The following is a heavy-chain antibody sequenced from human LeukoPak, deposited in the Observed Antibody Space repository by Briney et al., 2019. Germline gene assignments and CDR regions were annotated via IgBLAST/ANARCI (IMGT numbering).Heavy chain of an antibody. CDR1: GFTFSSYG. V-gene: IGHV3-30*18. Sequence: GGSLRLSCAASGFTFSSYGMHWVRQAPGKGLEWVAVISYDGSNKYYADSVKGRFTISRGNSKNTLYLQMNSLRAEDTAVYYCAKDSGIVVVVAAAGWFDPWGQGTLVTVSS. J-gene: IGHJ5*02. CDR2: ISYDGSNK. D-gene: IGHD2-15*01. CDR3: AKDSGIVVVVAAAGWFDP.